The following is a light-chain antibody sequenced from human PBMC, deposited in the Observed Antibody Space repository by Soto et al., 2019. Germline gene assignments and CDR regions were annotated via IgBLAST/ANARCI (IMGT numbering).Light chain of an antibody. CDR2: DDS. CDR3: QVWNGRSFQAV. Sequence: SYELTQPPSVSVAPGQTASIACGGDSIGTKSVNWYQQRPGQAPVVVAYDDSDRPTGIPERFSGSNSGNTATLTISRVEAGDEADYYCQVWNGRSFQAVFGPGTKVTVL. J-gene: IGLJ1*01. V-gene: IGLV3-21*02. CDR1: SIGTKS.